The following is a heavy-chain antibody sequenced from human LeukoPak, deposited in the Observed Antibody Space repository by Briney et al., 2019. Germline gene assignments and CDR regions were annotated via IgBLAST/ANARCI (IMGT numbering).Heavy chain of an antibody. CDR1: GFTFSSYW. CDR3: AKDGQLGGSSWFTLYFDY. CDR2: IKQDGSET. D-gene: IGHD6-13*01. V-gene: IGHV3-7*01. Sequence: PGGSLRLSCAASGFTFSSYWMSWVRQAPGKGLEWVANIKQDGSETYYVDSVKGRFTVSRDNPNNSLYLQMNSLRAEDTAVYYCAKDGQLGGSSWFTLYFDYWGQGILVTVSS. J-gene: IGHJ4*02.